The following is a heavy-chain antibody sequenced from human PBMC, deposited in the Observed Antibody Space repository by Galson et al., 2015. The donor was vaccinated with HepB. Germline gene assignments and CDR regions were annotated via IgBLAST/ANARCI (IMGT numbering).Heavy chain of an antibody. V-gene: IGHV3-48*01. D-gene: IGHD6-13*01. CDR2: IGTGSKTI. CDR3: ARDRWAAAGRNFDY. Sequence: SLRLSCATSGFTFSSYGMNWVRQAPGKWLEWVSYIGTGSKTIYYADSVKDRFTISRDNAKNSLFLQVNSLRVEDTAVYYCARDRWAAAGRNFDYWGQGTLVTVSS. J-gene: IGHJ4*02. CDR1: GFTFSSYG.